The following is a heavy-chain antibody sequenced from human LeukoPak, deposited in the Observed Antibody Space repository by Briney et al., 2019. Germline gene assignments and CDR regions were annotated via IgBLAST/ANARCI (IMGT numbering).Heavy chain of an antibody. V-gene: IGHV1-2*02. CDR2: INPNSGGT. CDR3: ASELGRYSSSWYYFDY. J-gene: IGHJ4*02. CDR1: GYTFTGYY. D-gene: IGHD6-13*01. Sequence: GASVKVSCKASGYTFTGYYMHWVRQAPGQGLEWMGWINPNSGGTNYAQKFQGRVTMTRDTSISTAYMELSRLRSDDTAVYYCASELGRYSSSWYYFDYWGQGTLVTVSS.